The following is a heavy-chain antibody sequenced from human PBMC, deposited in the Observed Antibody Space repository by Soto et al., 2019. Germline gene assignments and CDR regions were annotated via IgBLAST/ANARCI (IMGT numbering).Heavy chain of an antibody. D-gene: IGHD5-12*01. V-gene: IGHV1-46*01. CDR3: ARGRYSGYDWGYYYYGMDV. Sequence: ASVKVSCKASGYSFMSHYIHWVRQAPGQGLEWMGTIFPGGINKAYAQKFQGRVTMTKDTSTSTVYMELASLTSEDTAVYYCARGRYSGYDWGYYYYGMDVWGQGTTVTVSS. J-gene: IGHJ6*02. CDR2: IFPGGINK. CDR1: GYSFMSHY.